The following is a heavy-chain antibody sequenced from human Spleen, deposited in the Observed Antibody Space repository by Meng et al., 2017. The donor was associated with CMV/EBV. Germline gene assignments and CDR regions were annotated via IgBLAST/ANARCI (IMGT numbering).Heavy chain of an antibody. J-gene: IGHJ4*02. D-gene: IGHD6-19*01. Sequence: GERVASSSAAWNWIRQSPSRGLEWLGRTYYRSKWYNDYAVSVKSRITINPDTSKNQFSLQLNSVTPEDTAVYYCARSRYSSGWSFDYWGQGTLVTVSS. CDR3: ARSRYSSGWSFDY. V-gene: IGHV6-1*01. CDR1: GERVASSSAA. CDR2: TYYRSKWYN.